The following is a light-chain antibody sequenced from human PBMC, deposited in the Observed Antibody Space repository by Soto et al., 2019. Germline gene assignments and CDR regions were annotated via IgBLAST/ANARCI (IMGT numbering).Light chain of an antibody. Sequence: EFVLTQSPGTLSLSPGERATLSCRACQTVRNNYLAWYQQKPGQAPRLLIYDASSRATGIPARFSGSGSGTDFTLTISSLEPEDFAVYYCQQRSNWPLTFGGGTKVDIK. CDR2: DAS. CDR3: QQRSNWPLT. V-gene: IGKV3D-20*02. J-gene: IGKJ4*01. CDR1: QTVRNNY.